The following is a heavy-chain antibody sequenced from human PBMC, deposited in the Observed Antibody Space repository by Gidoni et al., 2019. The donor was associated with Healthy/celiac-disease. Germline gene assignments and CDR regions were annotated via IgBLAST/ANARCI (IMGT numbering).Heavy chain of an antibody. V-gene: IGHV4-4*02. Sequence: QLQLHESGPGLVKPSGTLSLPCAVSGGSIRIRTWWRWVRQPPGKGLEWIGELYHSGSTNYNPSRKSRVTISVEKSKNQFALKLSAVTAADTAVYDGARERGGGDYGDSAVDYWGQGTLVTVSS. CDR3: ARERGGGDYGDSAVDY. D-gene: IGHD4-17*01. CDR1: GGSIRIRTW. J-gene: IGHJ4*02. CDR2: LYHSGST.